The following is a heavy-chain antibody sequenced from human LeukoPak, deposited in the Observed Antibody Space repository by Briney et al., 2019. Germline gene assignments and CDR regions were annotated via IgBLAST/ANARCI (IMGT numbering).Heavy chain of an antibody. CDR1: GGSISSYY. J-gene: IGHJ4*02. Sequence: PSETLSLTCTVSGGSISSYYWSWIRQPPGKGLEWIGYIYYSGSTNYNPSLKSRVTISVDTSKNQFPLKLSSVTAADTAVYYCARLRPTYYYGSGSYHRGYFDYWGQGTLVTVSS. V-gene: IGHV4-59*01. D-gene: IGHD3-10*01. CDR3: ARLRPTYYYGSGSYHRGYFDY. CDR2: IYYSGST.